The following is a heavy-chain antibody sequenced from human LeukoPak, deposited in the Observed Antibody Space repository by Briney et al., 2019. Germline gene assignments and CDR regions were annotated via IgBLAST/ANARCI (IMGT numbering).Heavy chain of an antibody. J-gene: IGHJ4*02. V-gene: IGHV3-64*04. CDR3: ARYCSGGCYSGVDY. Sequence: GGSLRLSCSASGFTFSSYAMHWVRQAPGKGLEYVSAISSNGGSTYYADSVKGRFTISRDNSKNTLYLQMDSLRAEDTAVYYCARYCSGGCYSGVDYWGQGTLVTVPS. CDR1: GFTFSSYA. CDR2: ISSNGGST. D-gene: IGHD2-15*01.